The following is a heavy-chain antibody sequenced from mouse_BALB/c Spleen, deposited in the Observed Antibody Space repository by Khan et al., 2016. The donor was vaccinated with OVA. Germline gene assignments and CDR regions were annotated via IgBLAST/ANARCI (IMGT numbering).Heavy chain of an antibody. CDR2: INTYTGEP. CDR1: GYTFTNYG. Sequence: QIQLVQSGPELKKPGETVKISCKASGYTFTNYGMNWVKQSPGKGLKWMGWINTYTGEPTYVDDFKGRFAFSLETSASTAYLQINNLKSEDTATYFCTRRISYFALDYWGQGTSVTVSS. CDR3: TRRISYFALDY. D-gene: IGHD2-4*01. V-gene: IGHV9-3-1*01. J-gene: IGHJ4*01.